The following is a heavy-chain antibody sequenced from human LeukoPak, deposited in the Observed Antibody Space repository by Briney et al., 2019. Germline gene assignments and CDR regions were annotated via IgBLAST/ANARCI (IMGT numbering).Heavy chain of an antibody. D-gene: IGHD6-13*01. CDR3: ARQVYSSSWSYYFDY. V-gene: IGHV4-59*01. CDR2: IHYSGST. CDR1: GGSISSYY. Sequence: SETLSLTCAVSGGSISSYYWSWIRQPPGRGLEWIGSIHYSGSTSYNSSLKSRVTISVDTSKNQFSLKLSSVTPADTAVYYCARQVYSSSWSYYFDYWGQGILVTVSS. J-gene: IGHJ4*02.